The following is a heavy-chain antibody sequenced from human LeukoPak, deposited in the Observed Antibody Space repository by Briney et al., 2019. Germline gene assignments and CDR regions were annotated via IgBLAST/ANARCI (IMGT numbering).Heavy chain of an antibody. CDR1: GFIFSNYW. D-gene: IGHD4-11*01. V-gene: IGHV3-74*01. Sequence: QPGGSLTLSCAASGFIFSNYWMLWVRHAPGKGLVWVSNIKSDGSITNYADSVKGRFTIFRDNAKNILYLQMNRLRAEETAVYYCGRDNNYKVDVWGKGTTVTVSS. CDR3: GRDNNYKVDV. CDR2: IKSDGSIT. J-gene: IGHJ6*04.